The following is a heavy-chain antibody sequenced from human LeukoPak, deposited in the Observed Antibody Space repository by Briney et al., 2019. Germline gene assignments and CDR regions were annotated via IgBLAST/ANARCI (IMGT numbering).Heavy chain of an antibody. CDR3: ARDEYCSGGSCYHDAFHM. Sequence: GGSLRLSCTASTSNFSNYNMNWVRQAPGKGLEWISYISTASSTIYYALSVRGRFTVSRDNAKKILYLQMNNLRGEDTAVYYCARDEYCSGGSCYHDAFHMWGHGTMVTVSS. CDR2: ISTASSTI. J-gene: IGHJ3*02. D-gene: IGHD2-15*01. CDR1: TSNFSNYN. V-gene: IGHV3-48*01.